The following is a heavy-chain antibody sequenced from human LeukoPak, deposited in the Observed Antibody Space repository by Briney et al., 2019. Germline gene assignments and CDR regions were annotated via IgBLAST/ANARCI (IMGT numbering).Heavy chain of an antibody. CDR2: IYYSGST. J-gene: IGHJ4*02. CDR1: GGSISSYY. Sequence: SETLSLTCTVSGGSISSYYWSWIRQPPGKGLEWIGYIYYSGSTNYNPSLKSRVTISVDTSKNQFSLKLSSVTAADTAVYYCASLGCSSGWYRDYWGQGTLVTVSS. D-gene: IGHD6-19*01. CDR3: ASLGCSSGWYRDY. V-gene: IGHV4-59*01.